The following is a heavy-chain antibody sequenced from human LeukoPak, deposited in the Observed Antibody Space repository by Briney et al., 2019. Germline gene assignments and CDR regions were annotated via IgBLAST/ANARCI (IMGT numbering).Heavy chain of an antibody. V-gene: IGHV4-30-4*01. D-gene: IGHD6-19*01. CDR2: IYYSGST. Sequence: SETLSLACTLSGGSISSGDYYWSWIRQPPGKGLEWIGYIYYSGSTYYNPSLKSRVTISVDTSKNQFSLKLSSVTAADTAVYYCAREPSSSGWNFEYWGQGTLVTVSS. J-gene: IGHJ4*02. CDR3: AREPSSSGWNFEY. CDR1: GGSISSGDYY.